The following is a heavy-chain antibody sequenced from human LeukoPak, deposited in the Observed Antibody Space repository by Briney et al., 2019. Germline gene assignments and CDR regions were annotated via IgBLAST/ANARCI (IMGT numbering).Heavy chain of an antibody. CDR3: ARGINSGWYSPGIDY. Sequence: GGSLRLSCEASGFTLNTYWMYWVLQAPGKGLLWVSRINSDGSGTTYADSVKGRFSISRDNAKNTLFLHMNSLRAEDTGVYYCARGINSGWYSPGIDYWGQGTLVTVYS. V-gene: IGHV3-74*01. CDR2: INSDGSGT. CDR1: GFTLNTYW. J-gene: IGHJ4*02. D-gene: IGHD6-19*01.